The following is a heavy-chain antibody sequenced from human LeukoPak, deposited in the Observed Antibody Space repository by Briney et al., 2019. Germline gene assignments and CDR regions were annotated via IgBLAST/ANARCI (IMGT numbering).Heavy chain of an antibody. CDR2: ISSSRRTI. D-gene: IGHD2-15*01. Sequence: GGSLRLSCAASGFTFSSYNTNWVRQAPGKGLEWVSYISSSRRTISYADSVTGRFTISRDNAKNSLYLQMNSLRSEDTAVYYCARSSSRYCSGGSCYSGVLGYFDYWGQGTLVTVSS. CDR3: ARSSSRYCSGGSCYSGVLGYFDY. V-gene: IGHV3-48*01. CDR1: GFTFSSYN. J-gene: IGHJ4*02.